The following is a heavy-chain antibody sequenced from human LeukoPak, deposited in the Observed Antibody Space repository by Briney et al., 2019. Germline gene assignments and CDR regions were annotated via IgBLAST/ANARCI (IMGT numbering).Heavy chain of an antibody. CDR1: GDSIRSASYY. Sequence: PSETLSLTCTVSGDSIRSASYYWAWIRQPPGKGLEWIGTTYCSGTISYNSSLKSRVTISVDTSKNQVSLTVTSVTAADTAMFYCARLMADPNAFDFWGQGTMVTVSS. CDR3: ARLMADPNAFDF. J-gene: IGHJ3*01. CDR2: TYCSGTI. V-gene: IGHV4-39*01. D-gene: IGHD2-8*01.